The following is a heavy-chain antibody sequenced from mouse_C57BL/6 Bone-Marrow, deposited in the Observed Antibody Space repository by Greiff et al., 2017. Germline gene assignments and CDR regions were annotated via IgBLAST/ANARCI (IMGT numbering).Heavy chain of an antibody. J-gene: IGHJ3*01. Sequence: VQLKQSGPELVKPGASVKIPCKASGYTFTDYNMDWVKQSHGKSLEWIGDINPNNGGTIYNQKFKGKATLTVDNSASTAYMKLRSLTSEDTAVYYCARCVRHDWFAYWGQGTLVTVSA. D-gene: IGHD1-2*01. CDR2: INPNNGGT. V-gene: IGHV1-18*01. CDR1: GYTFTDYN. CDR3: ARCVRHDWFAY.